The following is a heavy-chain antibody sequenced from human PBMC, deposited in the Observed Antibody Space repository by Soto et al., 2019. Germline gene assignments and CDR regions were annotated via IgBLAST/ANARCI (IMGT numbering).Heavy chain of an antibody. CDR2: LYYSGTT. CDR3: ARRFNAEGKDAFDV. Sequence: QVQLQESGPGMVKPSETLSLTCTVSGGSISSYYWSWIRQSPGKGLEWIGYLYYSGTTTYNPSLKSRSIISRDTSNNQFSLKLTSVTASDTAVYYCARRFNAEGKDAFDVWGQGIIVTVSS. J-gene: IGHJ3*01. CDR1: GGSISSYY. V-gene: IGHV4-59*08.